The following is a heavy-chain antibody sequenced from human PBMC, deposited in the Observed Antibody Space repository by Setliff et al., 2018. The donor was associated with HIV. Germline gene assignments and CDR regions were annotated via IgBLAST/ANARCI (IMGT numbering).Heavy chain of an antibody. CDR2: INTDTGNT. CDR1: GYTFIHYD. D-gene: IGHD3-9*01. V-gene: IGHV1-3*04. Sequence: ASVKVSCKTSGYTFIHYDIHWVRQAPGERLERLGWINTDTGNTKYSQKFQDRLTFTRDTSALTADMELSSLRSEDTAVYFCARGMNAVRYFDWLDAFDIWGQGTMVTVS. J-gene: IGHJ3*02. CDR3: ARGMNAVRYFDWLDAFDI.